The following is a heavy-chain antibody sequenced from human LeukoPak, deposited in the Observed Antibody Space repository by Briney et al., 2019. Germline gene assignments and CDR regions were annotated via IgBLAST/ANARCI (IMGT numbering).Heavy chain of an antibody. V-gene: IGHV4-59*01. Sequence: PSETLSLTCTVSGGSISGYYWSWIRQPPGKGLEWIGYIYYSGSTNYNPSLKSQVTISVDTSKNQFSLKLSSVTAADTAVYYCARGRTTMITTSGFDPWGQGTLVTVSS. D-gene: IGHD3-22*01. CDR3: ARGRTTMITTSGFDP. J-gene: IGHJ5*02. CDR2: IYYSGST. CDR1: GGSISGYY.